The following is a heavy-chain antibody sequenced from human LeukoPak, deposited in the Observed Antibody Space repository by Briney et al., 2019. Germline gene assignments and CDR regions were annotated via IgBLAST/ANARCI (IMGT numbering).Heavy chain of an antibody. D-gene: IGHD6-19*01. Sequence: GGSLRLSCAASGFTFSSYAMTWVRQAPGKGLEWVSAISAGGGSTYYADSVKGRFTISRDNSKNTLYLQLNSLRAEDTAVYYCAKAGGWTDYFDYWGQGTLVAVSS. CDR2: ISAGGGST. CDR3: AKAGGWTDYFDY. CDR1: GFTFSSYA. J-gene: IGHJ4*02. V-gene: IGHV3-23*01.